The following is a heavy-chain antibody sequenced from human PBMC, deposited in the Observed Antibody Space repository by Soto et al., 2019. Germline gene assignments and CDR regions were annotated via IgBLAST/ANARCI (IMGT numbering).Heavy chain of an antibody. D-gene: IGHD3-9*01. Sequence: SETLSLTCTVSGGSISSGGYYWSWIRQHPGKGLEWIGYIYYSGSTYYNPSLKSRVTISVDTSKNQFSLKLSSVTAADTAVYYCARDEKGARYYHISNGSYTGGNCFDTWGQGTLVTVSS. J-gene: IGHJ5*02. V-gene: IGHV4-31*03. CDR1: GGSISSGGYY. CDR2: IYYSGST. CDR3: ARDEKGARYYHISNGSYTGGNCFDT.